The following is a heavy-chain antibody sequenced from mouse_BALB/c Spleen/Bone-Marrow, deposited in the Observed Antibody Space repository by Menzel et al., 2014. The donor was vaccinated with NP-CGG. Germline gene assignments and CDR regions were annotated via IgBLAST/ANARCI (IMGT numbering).Heavy chain of an antibody. Sequence: QVQLQQSGAELMKPGASVKISCKATGYTFSSYWIEWVKQRPGHGLEWIGEILPGSGSIKYNEKFKGKATFTADTSSNTAYMQLSSLTSEDSAVDYCASPIYYGNYGFAYWGQGTLVTVSS. V-gene: IGHV1-9*01. CDR1: GYTFSSYW. J-gene: IGHJ3*01. CDR2: ILPGSGSI. D-gene: IGHD2-1*01. CDR3: ASPIYYGNYGFAY.